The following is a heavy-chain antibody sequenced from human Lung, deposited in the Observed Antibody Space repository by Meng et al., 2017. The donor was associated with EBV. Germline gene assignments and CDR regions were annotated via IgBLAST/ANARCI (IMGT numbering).Heavy chain of an antibody. CDR1: RYTFTSYD. Sequence: GQQGPDATTPGVHGEASRQASRYTFTSYDINWVRQSPGQGIEYMGRINPTSGATIYAQRFQDRVTMTRDTSINTAYMELSSLRSDDTAIYYCATLEGPFRSTSGSAPDFWGQGTLVTVSS. CDR3: ATLEGPFRSTSGSAPDF. CDR2: INPTSGAT. D-gene: IGHD2/OR15-2a*01. V-gene: IGHV1-2*06. J-gene: IGHJ4*02.